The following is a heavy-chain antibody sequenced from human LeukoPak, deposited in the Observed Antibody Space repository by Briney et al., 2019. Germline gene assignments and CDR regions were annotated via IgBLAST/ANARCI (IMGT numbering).Heavy chain of an antibody. V-gene: IGHV3-21*04. CDR3: ATITYFYCSSTSCPGWYFDY. D-gene: IGHD2-2*01. Sequence: GGSLRLSCAASAFTFSSYSMNWVRQAPGKGLEWVSSISSSGSYIYYADSVKGRFTISRDNSKNTLYLQMNSLRAEDTAVYYCATITYFYCSSTSCPGWYFDYWGQGTLVTVSS. CDR2: ISSSGSYI. CDR1: AFTFSSYS. J-gene: IGHJ4*02.